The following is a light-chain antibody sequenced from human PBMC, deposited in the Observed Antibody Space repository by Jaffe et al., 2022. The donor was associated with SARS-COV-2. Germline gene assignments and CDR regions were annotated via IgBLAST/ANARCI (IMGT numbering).Light chain of an antibody. V-gene: IGKV3-20*01. CDR2: VAT. CDR3: HQYGTLPYT. J-gene: IGKJ2*01. Sequence: EIVLTQSPGTLSLSPGERATLSCRASQSIHSNYLAWFQQKPGQAPRLLIYVATNRATGIPDRFSGRGSGTDFTLTISRLEPEDFAVFYCHQYGTLPYTFGQGTKLDIK. CDR1: QSIHSNY.